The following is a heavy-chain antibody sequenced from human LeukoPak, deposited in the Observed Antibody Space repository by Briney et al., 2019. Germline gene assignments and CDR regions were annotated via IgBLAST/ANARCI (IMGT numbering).Heavy chain of an antibody. CDR2: ISSAGSTI. J-gene: IGHJ6*03. D-gene: IGHD4-17*01. CDR1: GFTFSSSE. Sequence: PGGSLRLSCAASGFTFSSSEMNWVRQAPGKGLEWVSHISSAGSTIHYADSVKGRFTISRDNATNSLYLQMNTVRAEDTGIYYCEREGSAGYGVFPYYMYVWGKGTTVTVSS. V-gene: IGHV3-48*03. CDR3: EREGSAGYGVFPYYMYV.